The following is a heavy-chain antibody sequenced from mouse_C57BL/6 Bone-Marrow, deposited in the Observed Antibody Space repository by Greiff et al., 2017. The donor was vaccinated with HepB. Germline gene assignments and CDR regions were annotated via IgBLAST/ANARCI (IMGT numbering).Heavy chain of an antibody. V-gene: IGHV1-59*01. CDR2: IDPSDSYT. D-gene: IGHD2-4*01. CDR1: GYTFTSYW. Sequence: QVQLQQPGAELVRPGTSVKLSCKASGYTFTSYWMHWVKQRPGQGLEWIGVIDPSDSYTNYNQKFKGKATLTVDTSSSTAYMQLSSRTSEDSAVYYCAREGNYDYDGYYFDYWGQGTTLTVSS. CDR3: AREGNYDYDGYYFDY. J-gene: IGHJ2*01.